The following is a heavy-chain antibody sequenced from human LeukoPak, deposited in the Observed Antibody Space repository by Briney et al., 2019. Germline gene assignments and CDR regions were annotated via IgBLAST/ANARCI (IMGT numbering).Heavy chain of an antibody. CDR3: ARAASVAGTYALNH. J-gene: IGHJ4*02. CDR2: IYGGGST. D-gene: IGHD6-19*01. V-gene: IGHV3-66*01. Sequence: GGSLRLSCAVSGFTVSSNYMSWVRQAPGKGLEWVSVIYGGGSTYYADSVKGRFTISRDNSKNTLYLQLNSLRAEDTAVYYCARAASVAGTYALNHWGQGTLVTVSS. CDR1: GFTVSSNY.